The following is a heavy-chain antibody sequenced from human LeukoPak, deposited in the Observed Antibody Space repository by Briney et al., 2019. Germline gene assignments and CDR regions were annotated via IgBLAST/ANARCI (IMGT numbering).Heavy chain of an antibody. J-gene: IGHJ6*02. Sequence: ASVKVSCKASGYTFTDYYMHWVRQAPGQGLEWMGWINPNSGGTNYAQKFQGRVTMTRDTSISTAYMELSRLRSDDTAVYYCARDGSYSSSWYRYYYYGMDVWGQGTTVTVSS. D-gene: IGHD6-13*01. CDR1: GYTFTDYY. CDR2: INPNSGGT. V-gene: IGHV1-2*02. CDR3: ARDGSYSSSWYRYYYYGMDV.